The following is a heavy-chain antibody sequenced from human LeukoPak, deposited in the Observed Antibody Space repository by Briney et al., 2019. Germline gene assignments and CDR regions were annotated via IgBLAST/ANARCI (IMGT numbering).Heavy chain of an antibody. D-gene: IGHD3-22*01. Sequence: ASVKVSCRASGYTFTGYNMHWVRQAPGQGLEWMGWINPNSGGTNYAQKFQVRVTMTRDTSISTAYMELSRLRSDDTAVYYCARASYYYDSSGYPGYYFDYWGQGTLVTVSS. CDR2: INPNSGGT. CDR1: GYTFTGYN. CDR3: ARASYYYDSSGYPGYYFDY. V-gene: IGHV1-2*02. J-gene: IGHJ4*02.